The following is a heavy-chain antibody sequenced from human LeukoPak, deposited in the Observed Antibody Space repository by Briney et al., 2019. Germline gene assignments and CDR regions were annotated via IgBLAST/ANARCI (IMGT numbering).Heavy chain of an antibody. Sequence: SSETLSLTSAVYAGSFSGYYWSWIRQPPGQGLEWIGDLNHSGSTNSNPPLKSRVTISVDTSKNQFSLKLSSVTAADTAVYYCVIGYYYHYWGQGTLVTVSS. V-gene: IGHV4-34*01. J-gene: IGHJ4*02. CDR3: VIGYYYHY. CDR1: AGSFSGYY. CDR2: LNHSGST.